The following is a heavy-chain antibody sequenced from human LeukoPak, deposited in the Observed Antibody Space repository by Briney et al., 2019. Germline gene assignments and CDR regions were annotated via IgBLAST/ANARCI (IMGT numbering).Heavy chain of an antibody. CDR1: GYTLTDNR. Sequence: GASVKVSCKASGYTLTDNRLYWVRQAPGQGLEWMGWIDPNSGVTNFAQNFQGRLTMTTDTSINTAYMELSRLTSDDTTVYYCARELGINAFDVWGQGTLVTVSS. J-gene: IGHJ3*01. CDR2: IDPNSGVT. V-gene: IGHV1-2*02. CDR3: ARELGINAFDV. D-gene: IGHD1-26*01.